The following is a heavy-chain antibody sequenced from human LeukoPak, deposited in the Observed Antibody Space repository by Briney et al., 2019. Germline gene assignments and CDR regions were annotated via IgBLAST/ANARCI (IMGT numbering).Heavy chain of an antibody. V-gene: IGHV3-73*01. Sequence: GGSLRLSCAASGFTFSGSALHWVRQAYGKGLEWVGRIRSKANSYATAYAASVKGRFTISRDDSKNTAYLQMNSLKTEDTAEYYCTRAGDDYVWEDFDYWGQGTLVTVSS. CDR3: TRAGDDYVWEDFDY. D-gene: IGHD3-16*01. J-gene: IGHJ4*02. CDR1: GFTFSGSA. CDR2: IRSKANSYAT.